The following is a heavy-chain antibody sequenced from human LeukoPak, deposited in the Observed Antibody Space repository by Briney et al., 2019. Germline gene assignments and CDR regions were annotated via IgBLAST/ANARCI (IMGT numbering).Heavy chain of an antibody. Sequence: ASVKVSCKASGYTFTCYGISWVRQAPGQGLEWMGWISAYNGNTNYAQKLQGRVTMTTDTSTSTAYMELRSLRSDDTAVYYCARTFLVDSFHSNWGQGTLVTVSS. J-gene: IGHJ4*02. D-gene: IGHD2/OR15-2a*01. V-gene: IGHV1-18*01. CDR2: ISAYNGNT. CDR3: ARTFLVDSFHSN. CDR1: GYTFTCYG.